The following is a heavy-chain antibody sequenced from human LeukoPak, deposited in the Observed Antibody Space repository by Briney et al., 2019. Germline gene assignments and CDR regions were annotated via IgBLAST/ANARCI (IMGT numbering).Heavy chain of an antibody. J-gene: IGHJ3*02. CDR3: ARVEDRSSSWYDHDAFDI. CDR1: GGTFSSYA. Sequence: SVKVSCKASGGTFSSYAISWVRQAPGQGLEWMGGIIPIFGTANYAQKFQGRVTITADKSTSTAYMELSSLRSEDTAVYYCARVEDRSSSWYDHDAFDIWGQGTMVTVSS. V-gene: IGHV1-69*06. CDR2: IIPIFGTA. D-gene: IGHD6-13*01.